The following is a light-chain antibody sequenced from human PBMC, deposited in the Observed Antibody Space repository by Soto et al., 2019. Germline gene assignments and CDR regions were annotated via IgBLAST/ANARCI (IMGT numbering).Light chain of an antibody. CDR3: CSYAGSYTYV. Sequence: QSALTQPRSVSGSSGQSVTISCTGTSSDVGGYNYVSWYQHHPGKAPKVMIYDVSKRPSGVPDRFSGSKSGNTASLTISGLQAEDEADYYCCSYAGSYTYVFGTGTKLTVL. CDR2: DVS. CDR1: SSDVGGYNY. J-gene: IGLJ1*01. V-gene: IGLV2-11*01.